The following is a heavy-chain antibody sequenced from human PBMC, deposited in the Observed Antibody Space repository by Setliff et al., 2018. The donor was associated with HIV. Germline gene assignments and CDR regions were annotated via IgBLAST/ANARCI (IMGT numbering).Heavy chain of an antibody. CDR1: GDSVSSASYY. V-gene: IGHV4-61*01. CDR2: IYYSGTT. J-gene: IGHJ6*03. Sequence: PSETLSLTCTVSGDSVSSASYYWSWIRQPPGKGLEWIGYIYYSGTTKYNPSLKSRVTISVDNSKNTLYLQMNSLRAEDTAVYYCARDQWGYSYGYYYYYYMDVWGKGTTVTVSS. CDR3: ARDQWGYSYGYYYYYYMDV. D-gene: IGHD5-18*01.